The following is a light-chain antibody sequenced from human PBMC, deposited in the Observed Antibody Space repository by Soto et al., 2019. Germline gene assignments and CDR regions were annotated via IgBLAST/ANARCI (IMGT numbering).Light chain of an antibody. CDR2: QDS. CDR1: KLGDKY. Sequence: SYELTQPPSVSVSPGQTASITCSGDKLGDKYACWYQQKPGQSPGLVIYQDSKRPSGIPERFSGSNSGNTATLTISGTQAMDEADCYCQAWDSSTVVFGGGTKLTVL. V-gene: IGLV3-1*01. J-gene: IGLJ2*01. CDR3: QAWDSSTVV.